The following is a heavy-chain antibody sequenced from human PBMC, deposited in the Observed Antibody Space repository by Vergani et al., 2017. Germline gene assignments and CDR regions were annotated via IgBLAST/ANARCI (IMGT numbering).Heavy chain of an antibody. Sequence: EVQLVQSGAEVKKPGESLTISCKGSGYSFTSYWIGWVRQMPGKGLEWMGIIYPGDSDTRYSPSFQGQVTISADKSISTAYLQWSSLKASDTAMYYCARPPYDSSGYDFSFDYWGQGTLVTVSS. CDR3: ARPPYDSSGYDFSFDY. V-gene: IGHV5-51*01. D-gene: IGHD3-22*01. CDR1: GYSFTSYW. CDR2: IYPGDSDT. J-gene: IGHJ4*02.